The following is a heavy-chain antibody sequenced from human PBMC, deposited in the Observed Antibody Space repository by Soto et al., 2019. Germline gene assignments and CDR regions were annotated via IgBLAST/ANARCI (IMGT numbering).Heavy chain of an antibody. CDR1: GYTFTSYG. J-gene: IGHJ4*02. D-gene: IGHD3-3*01. CDR3: ARVPKNQYDFWSGYSYYFDY. V-gene: IGHV1-18*01. CDR2: ISAYNGNT. Sequence: ASVKVSCKASGYTFTSYGISWVRQAPGQGLELMGWISAYNGNTNYAQKLQGRVTMTRNTSISTAYMELSSLRSEDTAVYYCARVPKNQYDFWSGYSYYFDYWGQGTLVTVSS.